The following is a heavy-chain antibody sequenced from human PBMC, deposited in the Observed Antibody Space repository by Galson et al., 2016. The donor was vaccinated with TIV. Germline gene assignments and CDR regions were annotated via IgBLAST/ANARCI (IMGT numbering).Heavy chain of an antibody. D-gene: IGHD3-22*01. V-gene: IGHV3-30*18. CDR1: GFTFSHFG. J-gene: IGHJ4*02. CDR3: AKSGDSRSIDS. Sequence: SLKLSCAASGFTFSHFGMHWVRQSPGKGLEWLAVILSNGSSQFYADSVEGRFAISRDNSKNTLYLQMNSLGAEDTALYYCAKSGDSRSIDSWGQGTLVSVSS. CDR2: ILSNGSSQ.